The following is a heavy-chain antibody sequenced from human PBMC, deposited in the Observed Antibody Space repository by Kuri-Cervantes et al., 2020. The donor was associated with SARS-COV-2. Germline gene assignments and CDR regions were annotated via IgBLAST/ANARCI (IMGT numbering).Heavy chain of an antibody. CDR3: VRDGDHWNFDY. J-gene: IGHJ4*02. CDR1: GFTFSGHW. D-gene: IGHD1-1*01. V-gene: IGHV3-74*01. CDR2: INPDGSYT. Sequence: ETLSLTCAASGFTFSGHWIHWVRQAPGKGLVWVSRINPDGSYTNNADSVKGRFTLSRDNAKNMLFLQMNSLRAEDTAVYYCVRDGDHWNFDYWGQGTLVTCYS.